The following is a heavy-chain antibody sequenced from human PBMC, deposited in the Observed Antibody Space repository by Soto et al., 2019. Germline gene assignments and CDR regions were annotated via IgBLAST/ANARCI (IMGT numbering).Heavy chain of an antibody. CDR2: INGYNGNT. V-gene: IGHV1-18*01. J-gene: IGHJ6*02. CDR1: GYTFTSYG. Sequence: QVQLVQSGAEVKKPGASVKVSCKASGYTFTSYGISWVRQAPGQGLEWMGWINGYNGNTNYAQKLQGRVTLSTDTSTSRASMELRSLRSDDSAVYYCARMGDVPYYYYGMDVWGQGTTVTVSS. D-gene: IGHD3-16*01. CDR3: ARMGDVPYYYYGMDV.